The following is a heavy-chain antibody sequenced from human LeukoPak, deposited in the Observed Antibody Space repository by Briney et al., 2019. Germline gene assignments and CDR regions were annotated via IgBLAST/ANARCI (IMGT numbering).Heavy chain of an antibody. CDR2: IWHDGSNK. CDR3: AKVESGYSSSWYRNPFDY. D-gene: IGHD6-13*01. J-gene: IGHJ4*02. Sequence: GGSLRLSCAASRFTFSSYGMHWVRQAPGKGLEWVAVIWHDGSNKYYADSVKGRFTISRDNSKNTLYLQMNSLRAEDTAVYYCAKVESGYSSSWYRNPFDYWGQGTLVTVSS. CDR1: RFTFSSYG. V-gene: IGHV3-33*06.